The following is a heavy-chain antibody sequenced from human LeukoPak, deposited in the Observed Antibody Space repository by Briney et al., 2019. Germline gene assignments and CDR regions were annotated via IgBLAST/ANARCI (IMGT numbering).Heavy chain of an antibody. Sequence: GGSLRLSCTASGFTFSDYTMNWVRQAPGKGLEWVSSIGSSGAYIYYADFVKGPFTISRDNAKNSLYLQMNTLRAEDTALYYCAKDRQWSGYCGGDCGYHYYGMDVWGQGTTVTVSS. CDR1: GFTFSDYT. CDR2: IGSSGAYI. V-gene: IGHV3-21*04. J-gene: IGHJ6*02. CDR3: AKDRQWSGYCGGDCGYHYYGMDV. D-gene: IGHD2-21*02.